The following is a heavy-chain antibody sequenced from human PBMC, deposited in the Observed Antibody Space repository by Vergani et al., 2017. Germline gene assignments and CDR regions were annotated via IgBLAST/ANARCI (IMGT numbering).Heavy chain of an antibody. CDR1: GFTFSSHA. J-gene: IGHJ4*02. Sequence: EVQLLQSEGAVVQPGGSLRLSCVASGFTFSSHAMSWVRQGHGQGLEWVSSIKNTGDSTHYADSVKGRFTISRDNSKNTLYLQMSSLTAEDTAIYYCAGPQGTSAYYYGGFDYWGQGILVTVSS. V-gene: IGHV3-23*01. CDR3: AGPQGTSAYYYGGFDY. D-gene: IGHD3-22*01. CDR2: IKNTGDST.